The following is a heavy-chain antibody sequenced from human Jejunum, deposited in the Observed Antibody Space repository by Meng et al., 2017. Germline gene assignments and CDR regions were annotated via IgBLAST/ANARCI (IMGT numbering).Heavy chain of an antibody. Sequence: QGRRKESGPALVKPSPPMSLTSTVSGTSTSTGGYYWNWVRRLPGKGLEWIGYIFYSGNTNYNPSLKSQVTISVDMSKNQFSLNLTSVTAADTAVYYCARAGLDNRLHFWGQGTLVTVSS. CDR3: ARAGLDNRLHF. D-gene: IGHD2-2*03. V-gene: IGHV4-31*01. J-gene: IGHJ4*02. CDR1: GTSTSTGGYY. CDR2: IFYSGNT.